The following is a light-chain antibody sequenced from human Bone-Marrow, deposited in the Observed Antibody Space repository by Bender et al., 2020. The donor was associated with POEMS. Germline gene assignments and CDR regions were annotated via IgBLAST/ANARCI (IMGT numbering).Light chain of an antibody. CDR1: SSEFADYKY. V-gene: IGLV2-11*01. Sequence: QSALTQPHSVSGSPGQSVAISCTGTSSEFADYKYVSWYQQHPGKAPKLIIDAVSRRPSGVPYRFSGPKSGNTAFLTISGLQAEDEADYYCSSYAGSNNLVFGGGTQLSVL. CDR2: AVS. J-gene: IGLJ3*02. CDR3: SSYAGSNNLV.